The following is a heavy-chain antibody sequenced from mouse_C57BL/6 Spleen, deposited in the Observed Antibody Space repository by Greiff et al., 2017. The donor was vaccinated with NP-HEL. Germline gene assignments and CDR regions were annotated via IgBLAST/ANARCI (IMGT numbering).Heavy chain of an antibody. J-gene: IGHJ2*01. CDR1: VFSLSTFGMG. CDR3: ARSRNSDY. V-gene: IGHV8-9*01. CDR2: IYWDEDK. Sequence: QVTLKVSGPGILQPSQTLSLTCSFSVFSLSTFGMGVSWIRQPSGKGLEWLAHIYWDEDKHYKPSLKSRLTISKDTSNNQVFLKITTVDTADTATYYSARSRNSDYWGQGTTLTVSS.